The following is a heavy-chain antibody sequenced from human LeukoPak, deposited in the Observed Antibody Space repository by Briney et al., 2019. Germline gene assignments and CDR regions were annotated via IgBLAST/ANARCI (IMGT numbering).Heavy chain of an antibody. D-gene: IGHD3-10*01. CDR3: VKDKVSVFGDF. CDR2: ISGSDGRT. V-gene: IGHV3-23*01. CDR1: GFTFSTYA. J-gene: IGHJ4*02. Sequence: GGSLRLSCAASGFTFSTYAMSWVRQAPGKGLEWVSTISGSDGRTYYMDSVKGRFTISRDNSKNTLHLQMNSLRDDDTALYYCVKDKVSVFGDFWGQGTLVTVSS.